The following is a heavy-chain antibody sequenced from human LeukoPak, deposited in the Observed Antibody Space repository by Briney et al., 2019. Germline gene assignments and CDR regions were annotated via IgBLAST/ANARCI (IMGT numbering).Heavy chain of an antibody. J-gene: IGHJ3*02. CDR1: GYTFTGYY. CDR2: INPNSGGT. D-gene: IGHD4-17*01. CDR3: AKKETTVTTPSIAFDI. Sequence: ASVKVSCRASGYTFTGYYMHWVRQAPGQGLEWMGWINPNSGGTNYAQKFQGRVTMTRDTSISTAYMELSRLRSDDTAVYYCAKKETTVTTPSIAFDIWGQGTMVTVAS. V-gene: IGHV1-2*02.